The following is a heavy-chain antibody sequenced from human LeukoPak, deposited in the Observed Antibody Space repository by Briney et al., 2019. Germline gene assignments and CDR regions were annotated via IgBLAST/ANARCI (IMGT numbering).Heavy chain of an antibody. CDR2: VYNTGTT. J-gene: IGHJ4*02. V-gene: IGHV4-4*07. CDR1: SGSISCYH. CDR3: ARDRIAETATGYDY. Sequence: NPSETLSLTCTVSSGSISCYHWSWIRQSAGRELEGIGRVYNTGTTNSNPSLKSRVTMSVDTSKNRFSLKLTSVTDADTAVYFCARDRIAETATGYDYWGQGTLVTVSS. D-gene: IGHD6-13*01.